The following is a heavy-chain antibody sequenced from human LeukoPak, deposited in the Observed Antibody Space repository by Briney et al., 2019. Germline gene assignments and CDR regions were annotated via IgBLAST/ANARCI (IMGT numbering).Heavy chain of an antibody. V-gene: IGHV3-23*01. CDR3: AKVSGLIAARHYFDY. J-gene: IGHJ4*02. CDR2: ISGSGGST. D-gene: IGHD6-6*01. Sequence: GGSLRLSCAASGFTFSSYAMSWVRQAPGKGLEWVSAISGSGGSTYYADSVKGRFTISGDNSKNTLYLQMNSLRAEDTAVYYCAKVSGLIAARHYFDYWGQGTLVTVSS. CDR1: GFTFSSYA.